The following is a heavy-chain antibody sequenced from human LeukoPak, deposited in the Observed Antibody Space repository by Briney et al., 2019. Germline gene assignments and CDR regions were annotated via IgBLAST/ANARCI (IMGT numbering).Heavy chain of an antibody. CDR2: IIPIFGTA. D-gene: IGHD5-24*01. Sequence: SVKVSCKASGGTFSSYAISWVRQAPGQGLEWMGGIIPIFGTANYAQKFQGRATITTAESTSTAYMELSSLRSEDTAVYYCARGERDGYNTFDYWGQGTLVTVSS. V-gene: IGHV1-69*05. CDR3: ARGERDGYNTFDY. J-gene: IGHJ4*02. CDR1: GGTFSSYA.